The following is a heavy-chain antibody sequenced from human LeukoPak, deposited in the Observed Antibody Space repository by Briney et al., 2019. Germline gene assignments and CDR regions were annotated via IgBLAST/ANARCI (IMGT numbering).Heavy chain of an antibody. Sequence: GGSLRLSCAASGFTFSSYSMNWVRQAPGKGLEWVSYISSSSSTIYYADPVKGRFTISRDNAKNSLYLQMNSLRAEDTAVYYCARDNGYSYENWFDPWGQGTLVTVSS. J-gene: IGHJ5*02. CDR3: ARDNGYSYENWFDP. CDR2: ISSSSSTI. CDR1: GFTFSSYS. V-gene: IGHV3-48*01. D-gene: IGHD5-18*01.